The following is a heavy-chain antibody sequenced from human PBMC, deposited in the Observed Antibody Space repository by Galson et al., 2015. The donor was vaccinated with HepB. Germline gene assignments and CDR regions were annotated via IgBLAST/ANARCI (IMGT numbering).Heavy chain of an antibody. V-gene: IGHV3-7*01. CDR1: GFTFSTYW. D-gene: IGHD3-3*01. J-gene: IGHJ4*02. CDR2: IKQDGSEK. CDR3: VREPVLRFLEYFTYYFDH. Sequence: SLRLSCAASGFTFSTYWMSWVRQAPGKGLEWVANIKQDGSEKYYVDSVKGRFTISRDNAKNSLYLQMNSLRAEDTAVYYCVREPVLRFLEYFTYYFDHWGQGTLVTVSS.